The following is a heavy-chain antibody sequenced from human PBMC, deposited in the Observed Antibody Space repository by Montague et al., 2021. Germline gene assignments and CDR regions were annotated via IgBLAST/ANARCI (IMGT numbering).Heavy chain of an antibody. CDR1: GGSTSSTSYY. J-gene: IGHJ5*02. V-gene: IGHV4-39*01. CDR2: IYYNGST. Sequence: SETLSLTCTVSGGSTSSTSYYWGWIRQPPGKELEFIGVIYYNGSTYHNPSLKSRVTVSIDTSKNQFSLKLSSVTAADTAVYYCARSLYCRGGSCYSGFDPWGQGTLVTASS. D-gene: IGHD2-15*01. CDR3: ARSLYCRGGSCYSGFDP.